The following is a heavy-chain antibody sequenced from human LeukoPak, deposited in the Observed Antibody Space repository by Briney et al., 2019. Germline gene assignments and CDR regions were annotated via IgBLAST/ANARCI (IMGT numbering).Heavy chain of an antibody. CDR3: ARESNSHRGSYVGASDL. CDR2: INPSGGST. CDR1: GYTFTSYY. V-gene: IGHV1-46*01. J-gene: IGHJ3*01. D-gene: IGHD1-26*01. Sequence: ASVKVSCKASGYTFTSYYMHWVRQAPGQGLEWMGIINPSGGSTSYAQKFQGRVTMTRDMSTSTVYMELSSLRSEDTAMYYCARESNSHRGSYVGASDLWGQGTVVTVSS.